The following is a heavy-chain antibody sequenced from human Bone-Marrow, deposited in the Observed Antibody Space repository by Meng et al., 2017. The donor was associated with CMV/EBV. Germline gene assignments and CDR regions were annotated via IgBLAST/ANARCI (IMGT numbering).Heavy chain of an antibody. Sequence: GESLKISCAASGFTFSSYEMNWVRQAPGKGLEWVSYISSSGSTIYYADSVKGRFTISRDNAKNSLYLQMNSLRAEDTAVYYCARYQLLTYYYYGMDVCGQGTTITVSS. CDR3: ARYQLLTYYYYGMDV. CDR2: ISSSGSTI. J-gene: IGHJ6*02. CDR1: GFTFSSYE. D-gene: IGHD2-2*01. V-gene: IGHV3-48*03.